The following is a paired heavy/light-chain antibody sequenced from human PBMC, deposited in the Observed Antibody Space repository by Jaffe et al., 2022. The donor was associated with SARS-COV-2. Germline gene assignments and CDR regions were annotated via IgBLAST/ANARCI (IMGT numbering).Heavy chain of an antibody. CDR2: IYSGGST. CDR3: ARPSTSTPSRGMDV. D-gene: IGHD2-15*01. V-gene: IGHV3-53*01. CDR1: GFTVSTNY. Sequence: EVQLVESGGGLIQPGGSLRLSCAASGFTVSTNYMSWVRQAPGRGLEWVSVIYSGGSTFYADSVKGRFTISRDDSKNTLYLQMNSLRAEDTAVYYCARPSTSTPSRGMDVWGQGTTVTVSS. J-gene: IGHJ6*02.
Light chain of an antibody. J-gene: IGKJ2*01. V-gene: IGKV3-20*01. CDR3: QQYGSSLHT. Sequence: EIVLTQSPGTLSLSPGERATLSCRASQSVSSSYLAWYQQKPGQAPRLLIYDASSRATGIPDRFSGSASGTDFTLTISRLEPEDFAVYYCQQYGSSLHTFGQGTTLEIK. CDR1: QSVSSSY. CDR2: DAS.